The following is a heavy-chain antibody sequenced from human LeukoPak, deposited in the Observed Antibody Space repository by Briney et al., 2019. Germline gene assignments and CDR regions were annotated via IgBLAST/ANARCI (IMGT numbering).Heavy chain of an antibody. D-gene: IGHD3-3*01. CDR1: GGTFSSYA. Sequence: GASVKVSCKASGGTFSSYAISWVRQAPGQGLEWMGGIIPIFGTANYAQKFQGRVTITADESTSTAYMELSSLRSEDTAVYYCAREGRPGTYDPRGDYYYYMDVWGKGTTVTVSS. V-gene: IGHV1-69*13. J-gene: IGHJ6*03. CDR2: IIPIFGTA. CDR3: AREGRPGTYDPRGDYYYYMDV.